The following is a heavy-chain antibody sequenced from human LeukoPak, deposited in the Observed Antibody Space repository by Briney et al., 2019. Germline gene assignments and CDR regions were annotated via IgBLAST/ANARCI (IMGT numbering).Heavy chain of an antibody. J-gene: IGHJ4*02. CDR1: GGSISSSNW. CDR3: ARDRQNKDFWSGGDY. CDR2: IYHSGST. V-gene: IGHV4-4*02. Sequence: SETLSLTCAVSGGSISSSNWWSWVRQPPGKGLEWIGEIYHSGSTNYNPSLKSRVTISVDKSKNQFSLKLSSVTAADTAVYYCARDRQNKDFWSGGDYWGQGTLVTVSS. D-gene: IGHD3-3*01.